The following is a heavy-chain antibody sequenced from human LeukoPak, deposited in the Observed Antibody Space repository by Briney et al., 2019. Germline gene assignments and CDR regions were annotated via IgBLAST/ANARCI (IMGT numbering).Heavy chain of an antibody. Sequence: GGSLRLSCAASGFTFSSYSMNWVRQAPGKGLEWVSSISSSSSYIYYADSVKGRFTISRDNAKNSLYLQMNSLRAEDTAVYYCARDGNYYESSGYDYWGQGTLVTVSS. CDR2: ISSSSSYI. CDR1: GFTFSSYS. CDR3: ARDGNYYESSGYDY. V-gene: IGHV3-21*01. D-gene: IGHD3-22*01. J-gene: IGHJ4*02.